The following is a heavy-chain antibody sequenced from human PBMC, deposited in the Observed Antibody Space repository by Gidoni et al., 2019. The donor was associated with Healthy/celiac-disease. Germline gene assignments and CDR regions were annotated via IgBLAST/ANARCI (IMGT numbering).Heavy chain of an antibody. Sequence: STYYNPSLKSRVTISVDTSKNQFSLKLSSVTAADTAVYYCARRAAAAGPSSYWYFDLWGRGTLVTVSS. D-gene: IGHD6-13*01. CDR3: ARRAAAAGPSSYWYFDL. J-gene: IGHJ2*01. V-gene: IGHV4-39*01. CDR2: ST.